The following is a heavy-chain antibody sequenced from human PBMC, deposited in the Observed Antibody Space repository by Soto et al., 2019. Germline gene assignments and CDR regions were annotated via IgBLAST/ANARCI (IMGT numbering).Heavy chain of an antibody. V-gene: IGHV1-69*02. CDR3: ARGAAAEHRYCDL. J-gene: IGHJ2*01. D-gene: IGHD6-13*01. CDR2: IIPILGIA. Sequence: QVQLVQSGAEVKKPGSSVKVSCKASGGTFSSYTISWVRQAPGQGLEWMGRIIPILGIANYAQKFQGRVTITEDKSTSTAYMELSSLRSEDTAVYYCARGAAAEHRYCDLWGRGTLVTVSS. CDR1: GGTFSSYT.